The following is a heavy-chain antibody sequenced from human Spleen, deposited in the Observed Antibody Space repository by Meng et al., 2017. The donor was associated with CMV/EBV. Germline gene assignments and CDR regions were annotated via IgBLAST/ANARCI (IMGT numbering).Heavy chain of an antibody. CDR1: GFHVSSNY. CDR3: ASQNWGGYYASDY. Sequence: SCAASGFHVSSNYMSWVRQAPGKGLEWVSVIYSGGSTYYADSVKGRFTISRDNSKNTLYLQMNSLRAEDTAVYYCASQNWGGYYASDYWGQRTLVTISS. CDR2: IYSGGST. V-gene: IGHV3-53*01. D-gene: IGHD3-3*01. J-gene: IGHJ4*02.